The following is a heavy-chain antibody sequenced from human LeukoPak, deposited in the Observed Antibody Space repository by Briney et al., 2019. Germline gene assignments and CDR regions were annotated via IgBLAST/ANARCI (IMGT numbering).Heavy chain of an antibody. Sequence: GGSLRLSCTASGFTFSSYGMHWVRQAPGKGLERVAVIWYDGSNKYYAASVKGRFTISRDNSKNTLYLQMNSLRAEDTAVYYCAKSSSGLYAFDIWGQGTMVTVSS. CDR3: AKSSSGLYAFDI. J-gene: IGHJ3*02. CDR2: IWYDGSNK. D-gene: IGHD6-6*01. V-gene: IGHV3-33*06. CDR1: GFTFSSYG.